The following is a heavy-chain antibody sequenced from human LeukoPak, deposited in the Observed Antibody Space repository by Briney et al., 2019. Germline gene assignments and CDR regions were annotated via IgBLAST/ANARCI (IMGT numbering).Heavy chain of an antibody. D-gene: IGHD2-21*02. V-gene: IGHV3-9*01. CDR2: ISWNSGSI. Sequence: PGRSLRLSCAASGFTFDDYAMHWVRQAPGKGLEWVSGISWNSGSIGYADSVKGRFTISRDNAKNSLYLQMNSLRAEDTALYYCAKVRGAYCGGDCYSDYWGQGTLVTVSS. CDR1: GFTFDDYA. J-gene: IGHJ4*02. CDR3: AKVRGAYCGGDCYSDY.